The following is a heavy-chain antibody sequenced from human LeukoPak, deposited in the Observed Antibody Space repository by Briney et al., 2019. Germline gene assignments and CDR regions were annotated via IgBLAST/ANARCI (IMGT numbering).Heavy chain of an antibody. V-gene: IGHV4-31*03. CDR3: ARGYDSSSYYYFDY. CDR2: IYYSGST. Sequence: SETLSLTCTVSGGSISSGGYYWSWIRQHPAKGLEWIGYIYYSGSTDYNPSLKSRVTISVDTSKNQFSLKLNSVTAADTAVYYCARGYDSSSYYYFDYWGQGTLVTVSS. J-gene: IGHJ4*02. CDR1: GGSISSGGYY. D-gene: IGHD3-22*01.